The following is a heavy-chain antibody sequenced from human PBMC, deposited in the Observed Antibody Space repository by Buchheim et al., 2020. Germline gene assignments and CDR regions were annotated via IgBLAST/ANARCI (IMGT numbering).Heavy chain of an antibody. V-gene: IGHV1-69*04. CDR1: GGSFTSYA. CDR3: ARGSTTILDY. D-gene: IGHD2-2*01. CDR2: ILPILGTV. Sequence: QVHLVQSGAEVKRPGSSVKVSCKASGGSFTSYALSWVRQAPGQGLEWLGRILPILGTVDDAQKFQGRVTLTAEKSTRTDYMELSSLRSDDTAVYYCARGSTTILDYWGQGTL. J-gene: IGHJ4*02.